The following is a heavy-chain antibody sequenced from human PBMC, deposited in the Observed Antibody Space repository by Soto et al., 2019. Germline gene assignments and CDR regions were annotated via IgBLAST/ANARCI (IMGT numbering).Heavy chain of an antibody. V-gene: IGHV1-18*01. CDR1: GYAFTTYG. Sequence: QVHLVQSGAEVKKPGASVKVSCKGSGYAFTTYGITWVRQAPGQGLERMGWISAHNGNTNYAQKLQGRVTVTRDTSTSTAYMELRSLRPDDTAVYYCARGRYGDYWGQGALVTVSS. CDR2: ISAHNGNT. J-gene: IGHJ4*02. CDR3: ARGRYGDY. D-gene: IGHD1-1*01.